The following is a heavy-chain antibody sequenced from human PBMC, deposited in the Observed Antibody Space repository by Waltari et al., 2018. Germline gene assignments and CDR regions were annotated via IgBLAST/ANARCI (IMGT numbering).Heavy chain of an antibody. CDR2: MNPNSGNT. J-gene: IGHJ6*02. CDR3: ARSGQLVYYYYYGMDV. CDR1: GYTFTSYD. V-gene: IGHV1-8*01. D-gene: IGHD6-6*01. Sequence: QVQLVQSGAEVKKPGASVKVSCKASGYTFTSYDITWLRQATGQGLEWMGWMNPNSGNTGYAQKFQGRVTMTRNTSISTAYMELSSLRSEDTAVYYCARSGQLVYYYYYGMDVWGQGTTVTVSS.